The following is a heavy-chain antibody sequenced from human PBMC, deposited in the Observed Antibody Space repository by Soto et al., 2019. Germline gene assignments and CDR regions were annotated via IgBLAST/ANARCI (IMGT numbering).Heavy chain of an antibody. CDR2: INQDGTKK. Sequence: VQLVQSGGGLVQPGGSLRLTCEASGFTLSDHWMSWVRQAPGKGLEWVGNINQDGTKKYYVDSVKGRFTISRDNAKNSGYLVMNSLRADDTAVYYCARHWHQVAEWGQGTLVTVSS. V-gene: IGHV3-7*05. CDR3: ARHWHQVAE. CDR1: GFTLSDHW. J-gene: IGHJ4*02. D-gene: IGHD1-1*01.